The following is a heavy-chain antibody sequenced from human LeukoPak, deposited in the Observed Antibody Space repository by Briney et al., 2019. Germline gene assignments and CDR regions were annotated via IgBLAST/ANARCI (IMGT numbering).Heavy chain of an antibody. CDR1: GFTFSSYW. CDR2: IKRDGSEK. CDR3: ARGGSTVTHYFVY. Sequence: GGSLRLSCAASGFTFSSYWMNWVRQAPGKGLEWVANIKRDGSEKYYVDSVKGRFTISRDNAKNSLSLQMNSLRVEDTAVYYCARGGSTVTHYFVYWGQGTLVTVSS. V-gene: IGHV3-7*01. D-gene: IGHD4-17*01. J-gene: IGHJ4*02.